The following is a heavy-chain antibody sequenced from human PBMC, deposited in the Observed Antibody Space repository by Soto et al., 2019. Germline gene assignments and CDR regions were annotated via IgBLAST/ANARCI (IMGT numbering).Heavy chain of an antibody. CDR3: ARRDDSPTAEYFQH. D-gene: IGHD2-21*01. CDR2: IYPGDSDT. J-gene: IGHJ1*01. V-gene: IGHV5-51*01. CDR1: GYIFTTYW. Sequence: GESLKISCKGSGYIFTTYWICWFLERPGKGLEWMGIIYPGDSDTRYSPSFQGQVTFSADKSTSTAYLQWSSLKASDTAMYYCARRDDSPTAEYFQHWGQGTLVTVSS.